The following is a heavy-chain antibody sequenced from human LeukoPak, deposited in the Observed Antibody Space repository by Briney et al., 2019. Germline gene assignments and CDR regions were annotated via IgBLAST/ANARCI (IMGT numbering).Heavy chain of an antibody. CDR1: GASFSSGGYA. CDR2: NWNS. D-gene: IGHD7-27*01. CDR3: ARDHWGSLDY. Sequence: SETLSLTCTVSGASFSSGGYAWSWIRLPPGNGLEWFGYNWNSNYNPSHKSRVTISLDTSKDHVSLKLTSVTAADTAISYCARDHWGSLDYWGQGALVTVSS. V-gene: IGHV4-61*08. J-gene: IGHJ4*02.